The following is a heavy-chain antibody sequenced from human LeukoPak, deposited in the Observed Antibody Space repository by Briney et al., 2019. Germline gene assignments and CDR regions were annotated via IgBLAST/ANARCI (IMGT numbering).Heavy chain of an antibody. V-gene: IGHV5-51*01. J-gene: IGHJ4*02. D-gene: IGHD1-26*01. Sequence: GESLKISCKGSGYSFTNYWIGWVRQMPGKGLEWMGIIYPGDSDSTYSPSFQGQVIISADKSISTAYLQWSNLKASDTAMYYCARHQIGVRVGPPEFWGQGTLVTVSS. CDR3: ARHQIGVRVGPPEF. CDR1: GYSFTNYW. CDR2: IYPGDSDS.